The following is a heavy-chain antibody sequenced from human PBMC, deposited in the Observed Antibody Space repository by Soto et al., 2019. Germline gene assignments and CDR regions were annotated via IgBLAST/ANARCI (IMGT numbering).Heavy chain of an antibody. Sequence: GGSLILSCTAFGFIFGNPWMNWVRKPPGKGLKWAGRIKSKTDGGTTDYAAPVKGRFTISRDDSKNTLYPQMNSLKTEDTAVYYCTTVLPQAVAGTWYYYYGMDVWGQGTTVTVSS. J-gene: IGHJ6*02. CDR3: TTVLPQAVAGTWYYYYGMDV. D-gene: IGHD6-19*01. CDR1: GFIFGNPW. CDR2: IKSKTDGGTT. V-gene: IGHV3-15*07.